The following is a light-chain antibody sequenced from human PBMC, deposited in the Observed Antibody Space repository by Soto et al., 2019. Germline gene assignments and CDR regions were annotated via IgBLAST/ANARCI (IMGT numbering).Light chain of an antibody. Sequence: DIQMTQSPSTLSASVGDGVTITCRASQRIGSWLAWYQQKPGKAPKLLIYKATNLQSGVPSRFSGSGSGTDFSLTISSLQPVDSATYYCQQYNDFQSPFGQGTKLEI. CDR2: KAT. V-gene: IGKV1-5*03. CDR1: QRIGSW. J-gene: IGKJ2*01. CDR3: QQYNDFQSP.